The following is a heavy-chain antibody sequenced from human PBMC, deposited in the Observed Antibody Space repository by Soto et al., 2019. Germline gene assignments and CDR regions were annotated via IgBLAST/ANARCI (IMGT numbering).Heavy chain of an antibody. CDR3: AQKLGTERGPNCFDP. Sequence: SETLSLTCAVYGGSFSGYYWSWIRQPPGKGLEWIGEINHSGSTNYNPSLKIRVTISVDTSKNQFSLKLSSVTAADTAVYYCAQKLGTERGPNCFDPWGQGTLVTVSS. D-gene: IGHD7-27*01. CDR2: INHSGST. CDR1: GGSFSGYY. J-gene: IGHJ5*02. V-gene: IGHV4-34*01.